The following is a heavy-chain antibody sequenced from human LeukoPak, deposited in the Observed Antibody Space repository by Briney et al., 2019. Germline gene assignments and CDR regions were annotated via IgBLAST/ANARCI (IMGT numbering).Heavy chain of an antibody. D-gene: IGHD6-6*01. V-gene: IGHV4-34*01. CDR2: ISHRGNT. J-gene: IGHJ3*02. Sequence: SETLSLICALYGGFFSGHYWSWMRQSPGKGLEWIGEISHRGNTNYNPSLKSRVTISLDTSKKQFSLKLSSVIAADTAIYYCAREYTTSSTAFDIWGQGTMVTVSS. CDR3: AREYTTSSTAFDI. CDR1: GGFFSGHY.